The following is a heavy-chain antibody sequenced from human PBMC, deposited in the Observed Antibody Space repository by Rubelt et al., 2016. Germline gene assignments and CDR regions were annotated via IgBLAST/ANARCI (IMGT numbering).Heavy chain of an antibody. Sequence: GGSFSGYYWSWIRQPPGKGLEWIGEINHSGSTNYNPSLKSRVTISVDTSKNQFSLKLSSVTAADTAVYYCAILYYYYGMDVWGQGTTVTVSS. V-gene: IGHV4-34*01. CDR3: AILYYYYGMDV. CDR1: GGSFSGYY. J-gene: IGHJ6*02. CDR2: INHSGST.